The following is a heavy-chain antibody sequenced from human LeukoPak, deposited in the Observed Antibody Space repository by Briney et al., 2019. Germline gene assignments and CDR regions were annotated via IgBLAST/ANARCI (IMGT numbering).Heavy chain of an antibody. V-gene: IGHV3-23*01. D-gene: IGHD3-9*01. Sequence: GGSLRLSCAASGFTFSNYAMSWGRQAPGKGLEWVSAILGSGGSTYYADSVKGRFTVSRDNSKSTLYLQMNSLRAEDTALYYCAKWGDYDVLTGYYVPDYWGQGTLVTVSS. CDR2: ILGSGGST. CDR1: GFTFSNYA. CDR3: AKWGDYDVLTGYYVPDY. J-gene: IGHJ4*02.